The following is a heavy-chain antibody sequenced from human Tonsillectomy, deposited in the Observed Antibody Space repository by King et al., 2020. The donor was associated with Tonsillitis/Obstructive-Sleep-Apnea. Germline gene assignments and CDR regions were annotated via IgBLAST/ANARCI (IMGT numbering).Heavy chain of an antibody. CDR3: ARGQHRYYYYYMDV. CDR1: GFTFSDYD. V-gene: IGHV3-11*05. D-gene: IGHD2-21*01. CDR2: ISSSSSYT. Sequence: VQLVESGGGLVKPGGSLRLSCAASGFTFSDYDMTWIRQAPGKGLEGVSYISSSSSYTNYADSVKGRFTISRDNAKNSLYLQMHSLRAEDTAVYYCARGQHRYYYYYMDVWGKGTTVTASS. J-gene: IGHJ6*03.